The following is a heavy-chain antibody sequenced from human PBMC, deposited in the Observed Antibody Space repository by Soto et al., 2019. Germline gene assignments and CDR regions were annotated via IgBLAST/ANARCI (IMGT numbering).Heavy chain of an antibody. J-gene: IGHJ5*02. CDR2: IYYSGST. D-gene: IGHD3-10*01. CDR1: GGSISSYY. V-gene: IGHV4-59*01. CDR3: ARAGGWAPVPNWFDP. Sequence: SETLSLTCTVSGGSISSYYWSWIRQPPGKGLEWIGYIYYSGSTNYNPSLKSRVTISAETSKNQFSLKLSSVTAADTEVYYCARAGGWAPVPNWFDPWGQGTLVTLSS.